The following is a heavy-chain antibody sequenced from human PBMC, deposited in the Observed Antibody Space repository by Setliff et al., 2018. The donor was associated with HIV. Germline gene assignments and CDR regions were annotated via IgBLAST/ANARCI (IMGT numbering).Heavy chain of an antibody. CDR1: GFTFSSYW. D-gene: IGHD6-13*01. CDR2: IKSKPDGGTT. Sequence: PGGSLRLSCAASGFTFSSYWMNWVRQAPGKGLEWVGRIKSKPDGGTTDYAAPVKGRFTISRDDSKSTLYLQMNSLKPEDSAVYYCNTVRTRYSSTWFWGQGTLVTVSS. V-gene: IGHV3-15*01. CDR3: NTVRTRYSSTWF. J-gene: IGHJ4*02.